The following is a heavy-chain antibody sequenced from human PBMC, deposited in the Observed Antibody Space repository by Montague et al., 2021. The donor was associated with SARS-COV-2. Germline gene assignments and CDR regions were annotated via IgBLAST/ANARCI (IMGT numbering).Heavy chain of an antibody. CDR3: ARAASWAYCGGDCFFDAFDI. Sequence: SLRLSCAASGFTFSSYWMSWVRQAPGKGLKWVANIKQDGSEKYYVDSVKGRFTISRDNAKNSLYLQMNSLRAEDTAVYYCARAASWAYCGGDCFFDAFDIWGQGTMVTVSS. CDR2: IKQDGSEK. J-gene: IGHJ3*02. D-gene: IGHD2-21*02. CDR1: GFTFSSYW. V-gene: IGHV3-7*03.